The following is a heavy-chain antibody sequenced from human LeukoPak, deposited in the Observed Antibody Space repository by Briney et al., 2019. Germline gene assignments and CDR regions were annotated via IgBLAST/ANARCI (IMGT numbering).Heavy chain of an antibody. CDR2: FYYSGST. CDR1: VDSISNYY. J-gene: IGHJ3*02. CDR3: ARRAKNQWELHAFDI. Sequence: SETLSLTCTVSVDSISNYYWSWIRQPPGKGLEWTGYFYYSGSTNYNPSLNSRVTISADTSKNQFSLKLSSVTAADTAVYYCARRAKNQWELHAFDIWGQGTMVTVSS. D-gene: IGHD1-26*01. V-gene: IGHV4-59*01.